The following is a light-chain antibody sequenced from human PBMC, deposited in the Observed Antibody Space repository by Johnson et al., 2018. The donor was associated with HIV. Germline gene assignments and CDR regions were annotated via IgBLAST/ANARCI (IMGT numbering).Light chain of an antibody. CDR1: NTNIGNDF. V-gene: IGLV1-51*01. Sequence: QSVLTQSPSVSAAPGQKVTVSCSGSNTNIGNDFVSWYQQLPGKAPRLLIYDNNKRPSGSPDRFSGSKSGTSATLGITGLQTGDEADYYCGTWDSSLSADVFGTGTKVTVL. CDR2: DNN. CDR3: GTWDSSLSADV. J-gene: IGLJ1*01.